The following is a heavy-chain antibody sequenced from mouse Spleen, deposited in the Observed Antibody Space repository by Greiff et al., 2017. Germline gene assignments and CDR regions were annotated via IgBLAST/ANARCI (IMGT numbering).Heavy chain of an antibody. CDR1: GFTFSNYW. CDR3: TGGIYYDYDVKAFLAY. V-gene: IGHV6-3*01. J-gene: IGHJ3*01. Sequence: EVKLMESGGGLVQPGGSMKLSCVASGFTFSNYWMNWVRQSPEKGLEWVAQIRLKSDNYATHYAESVKGRFTISRDDSKSSVYLQMNNLRAEDTGMYYCTGGIYYDYDVKAFLAYWGQGTLVTVSA. D-gene: IGHD2-4*01. CDR2: IRLKSDNYAT.